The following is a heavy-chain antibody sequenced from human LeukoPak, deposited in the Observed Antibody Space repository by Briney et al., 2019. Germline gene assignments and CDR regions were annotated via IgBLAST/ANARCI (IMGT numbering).Heavy chain of an antibody. CDR3: ARDQDYYDDCCYT. CDR2: MYYSGGT. V-gene: IGHV4-39*07. Sequence: PSETLSLTCTVSGGSVSSNRFYWGWIRQPPGKGLEWIGSMYYSGGTYYNPSLQSRVTISADTYKNQFSLKLTSVTVAGTAVYYWARDQDYYDDCCYTWGQGTLVTVSS. J-gene: IGHJ5*02. D-gene: IGHD3-22*01. CDR1: GGSVSSNRFY.